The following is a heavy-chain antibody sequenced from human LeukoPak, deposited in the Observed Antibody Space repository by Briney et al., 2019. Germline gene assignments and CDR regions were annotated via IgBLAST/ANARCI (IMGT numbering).Heavy chain of an antibody. CDR2: ISSGSIYI. Sequence: PGGSLRLSCAGSGFTFSSYRMSWVRQAPGKGLEWVSSISSGSIYIDLADPLMGRFTISRDDAKNSLYLQMNSLRAEDTAVYYCARDPYEYSSSFDYWGQGTLVTVSS. J-gene: IGHJ4*02. CDR1: GFTFSSYR. D-gene: IGHD6-6*01. CDR3: ARDPYEYSSSFDY. V-gene: IGHV3-21*01.